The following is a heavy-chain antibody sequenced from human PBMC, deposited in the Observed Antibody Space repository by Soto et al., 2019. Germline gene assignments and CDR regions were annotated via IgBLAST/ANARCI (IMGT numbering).Heavy chain of an antibody. J-gene: IGHJ3*02. D-gene: IGHD5-18*01. Sequence: SETLSPTCTVSGGSISSYYWSWTRQPPGKGLEGIGYIYYSGSTNYNPSLKSRVTISVDTSKNQFSLKLSSVTAADTAVYYCARGGSSYGYFDAFDIWGQGTMVTVSS. CDR2: IYYSGST. CDR1: GGSISSYY. CDR3: ARGGSSYGYFDAFDI. V-gene: IGHV4-59*01.